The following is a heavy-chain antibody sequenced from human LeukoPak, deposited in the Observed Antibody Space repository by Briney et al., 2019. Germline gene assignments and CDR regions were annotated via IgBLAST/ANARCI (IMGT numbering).Heavy chain of an antibody. CDR1: GGSISSYY. CDR2: IYTSGST. CDR3: AMSIAARTHFDY. D-gene: IGHD6-6*01. Sequence: SETLSLTCTVSGGSISSYYWSWIRQPAGKGLEWIGRIYTSGSTNYNPSLKSRVTMSVDTSKNQFSLKLSSVTAADTAVYYCAMSIAARTHFDYWGQGTLVTVSS. J-gene: IGHJ4*02. V-gene: IGHV4-4*07.